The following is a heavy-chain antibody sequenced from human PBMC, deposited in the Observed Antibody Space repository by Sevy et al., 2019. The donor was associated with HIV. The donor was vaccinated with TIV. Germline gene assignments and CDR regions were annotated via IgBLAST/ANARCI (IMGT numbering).Heavy chain of an antibody. CDR3: AARRYCSSTSCYRDWFDP. D-gene: IGHD2-2*02. CDR2: IYPGDSDT. J-gene: IGHJ5*02. V-gene: IGHV5-51*01. Sequence: GESLKISCKGSGYSFTSYWIDWVRQMPGKGLEWMGIIYPGDSDTRYSPSFQGQVTISADKSISTAYLQWSSLKASDTAMYYCAARRYCSSTSCYRDWFDPWGQGTLVTVSS. CDR1: GYSFTSYW.